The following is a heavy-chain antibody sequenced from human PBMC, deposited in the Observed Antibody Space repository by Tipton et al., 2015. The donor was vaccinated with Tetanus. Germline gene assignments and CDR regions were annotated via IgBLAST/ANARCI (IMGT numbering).Heavy chain of an antibody. D-gene: IGHD3-3*01. CDR1: GFTFNNYW. V-gene: IGHV3-7*03. J-gene: IGHJ5*02. CDR2: IKADGSEK. CDR3: ARSHVFRLTLFGEEIPRSGRFDP. Sequence: SLRLSCAASGFTFNNYWLSWVRQAPGKGLEWVANIKADGSEKYYVDSVKGRFTISRDNAKNSLYLQMNSLRDEDTAVYYCARSHVFRLTLFGEEIPRSGRFDPWGQGTQVTVSS.